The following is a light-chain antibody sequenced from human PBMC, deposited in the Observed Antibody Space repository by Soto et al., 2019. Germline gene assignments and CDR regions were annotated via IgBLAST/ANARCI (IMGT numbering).Light chain of an antibody. CDR1: SSDVGGYNY. V-gene: IGLV2-8*01. CDR2: EVN. Sequence: QSVLTQPPSASGSPGQSVAISCTGTSSDVGGYNYVSWYQQHPGKAPKLMIYEVNKRPSGVPDRFSASKSGNTASLTVSGLQAEDEAHYYCTSYSGTNKLLFGGGTKLTVL. J-gene: IGLJ2*01. CDR3: TSYSGTNKLL.